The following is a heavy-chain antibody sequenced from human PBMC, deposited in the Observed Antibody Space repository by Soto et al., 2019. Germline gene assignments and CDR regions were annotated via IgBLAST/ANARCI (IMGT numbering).Heavy chain of an antibody. CDR1: GFTFSSYA. CDR2: ISGSGGST. J-gene: IGHJ4*02. CDR3: AKDRDDVLRYFDWSPGFDY. Sequence: GGSLRLSCAASGFTFSSYAMSWVRQAPGKELEWVSAISGSGGSTYYADSVKGRFTISRDNSKNTLYLQMNSLRAEDTAVYYCAKDRDDVLRYFDWSPGFDYWGQGTLVTVSS. V-gene: IGHV3-23*01. D-gene: IGHD3-9*01.